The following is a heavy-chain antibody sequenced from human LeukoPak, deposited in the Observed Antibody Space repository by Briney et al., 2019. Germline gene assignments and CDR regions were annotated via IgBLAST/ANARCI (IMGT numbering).Heavy chain of an antibody. CDR1: GFNLIKAW. Sequence: PGGSLRLSCAASGFNLIKAWMNWVRQAPGRGLEWVGRIKSKADGGTTDYAAPVKGRFTFSRDDSKNTLSLQMNSLTTEDTAVYYCTADARLWFGAPLHYWGQGTLVTVPS. CDR3: TADARLWFGAPLHY. CDR2: IKSKADGGTT. J-gene: IGHJ4*02. V-gene: IGHV3-15*01. D-gene: IGHD3-10*01.